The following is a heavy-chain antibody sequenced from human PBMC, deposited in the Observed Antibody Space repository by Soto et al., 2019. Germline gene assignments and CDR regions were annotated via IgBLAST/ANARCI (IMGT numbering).Heavy chain of an antibody. Sequence: QVQLVQSGAEVKKPGASVKVSCKASGDTFTDYYIHWVRQAPGQGLEWMGTVNPSGGHTTYAQHCLGRMTMTRDTSTSTRYMELTSLTSADTAVYYCARGGHVVVVTAALDYWGQGTLVTVSS. V-gene: IGHV1-46*01. CDR3: ARGGHVVVVTAALDY. J-gene: IGHJ4*02. CDR2: VNPSGGHT. D-gene: IGHD2-21*02. CDR1: GDTFTDYY.